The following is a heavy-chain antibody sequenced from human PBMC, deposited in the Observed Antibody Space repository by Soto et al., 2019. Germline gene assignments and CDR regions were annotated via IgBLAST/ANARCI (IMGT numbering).Heavy chain of an antibody. CDR1: GSALTDLS. Sequence: QVRLIQSGTEVKKPGASVKVSCRLSGSALTDLSLHWVRQAPGKGLEWMGCSDREDGETFYAQKFKGRLTMTEDTSTNTAYMELRSLGSEDTAVYYCTRGNWFDPWGQGTLVAVSS. J-gene: IGHJ5*02. CDR3: TRGNWFDP. V-gene: IGHV1-24*01. CDR2: SDREDGET.